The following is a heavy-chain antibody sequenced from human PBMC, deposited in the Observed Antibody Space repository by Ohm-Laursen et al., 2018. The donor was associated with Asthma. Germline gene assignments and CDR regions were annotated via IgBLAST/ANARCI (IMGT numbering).Heavy chain of an antibody. CDR2: ISSSSSYI. D-gene: IGHD2-15*01. CDR1: GFTFSSYS. J-gene: IGHJ4*02. V-gene: IGHV3-21*01. Sequence: SLRLSCAASGFTFSSYSMNWVRQAPGKGLEWVSSISSSSSYIYYADSVKGRFTISRDNAKNSLYLQMNSLRAEDTAVYYCARDPTLDCSGGSCYLDYWGQGTLVTVSS. CDR3: ARDPTLDCSGGSCYLDY.